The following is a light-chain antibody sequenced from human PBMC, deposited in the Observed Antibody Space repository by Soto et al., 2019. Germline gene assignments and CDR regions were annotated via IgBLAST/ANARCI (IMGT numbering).Light chain of an antibody. V-gene: IGKV1-5*03. CDR2: KAS. J-gene: IGKJ1*01. CDR1: HTISSW. CDR3: QQYNSYSPT. Sequence: DIQMTQSPSTLSGSVGDRVTITCRASHTISSWSAWYQQKPGKAPKLLIYKASTLKSGVPSRFSGSGSGTEFTLTISSLQPDDFATYYCQQYNSYSPTFGQGTKVDIK.